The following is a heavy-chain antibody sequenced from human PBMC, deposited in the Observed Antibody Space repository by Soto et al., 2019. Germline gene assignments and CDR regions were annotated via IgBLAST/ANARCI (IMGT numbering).Heavy chain of an antibody. CDR1: GGGSISSSSYY. CDR2: INHRGSI. CDR3: AKHVGDSRHYYLYYGMDV. J-gene: IGHJ6*02. D-gene: IGHD4-17*01. V-gene: IGHV4-39*01. Sequence: QLQLQESGPGLVKPSETLSLTCTVSGGGSISSSSYYWGWIRQPPGKGLEWIGSINHRGSIYYNPSRKGRTTIPVHTTKNQSSQKLSSVTATDPDVYYCAKHVGDSRHYYLYYGMDVWGQGTTVTVSS.